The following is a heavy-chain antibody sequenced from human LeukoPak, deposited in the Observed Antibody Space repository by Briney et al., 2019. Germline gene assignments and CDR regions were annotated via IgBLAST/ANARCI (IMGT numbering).Heavy chain of an antibody. Sequence: GGSLRLSCAASGLTFSNAWMSWVRQAPGKGLEWVGRIKSKTDGGTTDYAAPVKGRFTISRDDSKNTLYLQMNSLKTEGTAVYYCTTGDVVVPAAKGIDYWGQGTLVTVSS. CDR1: GLTFSNAW. V-gene: IGHV3-15*01. J-gene: IGHJ4*02. CDR2: IKSKTDGGTT. D-gene: IGHD2-2*01. CDR3: TTGDVVVPAAKGIDY.